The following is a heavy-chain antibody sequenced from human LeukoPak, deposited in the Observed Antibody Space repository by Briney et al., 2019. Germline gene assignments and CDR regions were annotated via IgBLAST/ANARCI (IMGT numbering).Heavy chain of an antibody. CDR2: INHSGST. V-gene: IGHV4-34*01. Sequence: SETLSLTCAVYGGSFSGYYWSWLRQPPGKGLEWLGEINHSGSTNYNPSLKSRVTISVDTSKNQFSLKLSSVTAADTAVYYCARGLRAVAGTGSDYWGQGTLVTVSS. CDR1: GGSFSGYY. D-gene: IGHD6-19*01. J-gene: IGHJ4*02. CDR3: ARGLRAVAGTGSDY.